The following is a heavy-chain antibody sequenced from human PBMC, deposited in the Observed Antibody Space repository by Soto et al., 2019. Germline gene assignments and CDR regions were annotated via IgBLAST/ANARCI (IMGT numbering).Heavy chain of an antibody. CDR2: IYCSGIS. Sequence: SETLSLTCTVSGGSISSGGYYWSWIRQLPGKGLEWIGYIYCSGISYYNPSLTSRVTISVDTSKNQFSLRLSSVTAADTAVYYCARDQRHDRFFDFWGQGTLVTVSS. D-gene: IGHD3-3*01. V-gene: IGHV4-31*03. CDR1: GGSISSGGYY. J-gene: IGHJ4*02. CDR3: ARDQRHDRFFDF.